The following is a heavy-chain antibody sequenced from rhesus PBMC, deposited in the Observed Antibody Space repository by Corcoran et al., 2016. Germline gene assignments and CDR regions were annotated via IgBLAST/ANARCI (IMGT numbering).Heavy chain of an antibody. D-gene: IGHD2-21*01. Sequence: QVQLQESGPGLVKPSETLSLTCAVSGGSFSSYWWGWIRQPPGKGLEWIGSIYGSDGTPEYNPPLKSQATISIDTSKNHFSLTLTSVTAADTAVYSCARRPVLVVVATNRFDVWGPGVLVTVSS. CDR1: GGSFSSYW. V-gene: IGHV4-160*01. CDR2: IYGSDGTP. CDR3: ARRPVLVVVATNRFDV. J-gene: IGHJ5-1*01.